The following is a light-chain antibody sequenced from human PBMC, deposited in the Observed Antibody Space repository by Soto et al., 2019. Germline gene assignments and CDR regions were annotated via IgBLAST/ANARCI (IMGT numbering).Light chain of an antibody. J-gene: IGKJ1*01. CDR3: QHRMNWPWT. Sequence: EIVMTPSPATLSVSPVERATLSCRASQSVSRKLAWYQQTRGQAPRLLIYGASTRATGVPARFSGGGSGTDFTLTISSPEPEDFAVYYCQHRMNWPWTFGQGTKVDIK. CDR2: GAS. CDR1: QSVSRK. V-gene: IGKV3-11*01.